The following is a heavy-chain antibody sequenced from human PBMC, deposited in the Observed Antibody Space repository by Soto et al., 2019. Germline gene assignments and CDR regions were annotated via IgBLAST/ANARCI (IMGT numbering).Heavy chain of an antibody. CDR3: ARDRLVLRGYSYGLGY. CDR1: GYTFTSYG. V-gene: IGHV1-18*01. D-gene: IGHD5-18*01. CDR2: ISAYNGST. Sequence: ASVKVSCKASGYTFTSYGISWVRQAPGQGLEWMGWISAYNGSTNYAQKLQGRVTMTTDTSTSTAYMELRSLRSDDTAVYYCARDRLVLRGYSYGLGYWGQGTLVTVSS. J-gene: IGHJ4*02.